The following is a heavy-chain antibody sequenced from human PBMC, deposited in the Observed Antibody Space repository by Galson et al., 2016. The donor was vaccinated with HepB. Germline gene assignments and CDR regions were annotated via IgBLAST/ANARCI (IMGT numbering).Heavy chain of an antibody. Sequence: QSGAEVKKPGESLKISCKASGYTFTDFYIHWVRQAPGQGLEWMGWINPNIGITNYAQEFQGRVTMTRDTSISAAYMEVRRLRSDDTAVYYCARDPHGIFGVAEYYFYGMDLWGKGTTVTVSS. CDR2: INPNIGIT. D-gene: IGHD3-3*01. J-gene: IGHJ6*04. V-gene: IGHV1-2*02. CDR1: GYTFTDFY. CDR3: ARDPHGIFGVAEYYFYGMDL.